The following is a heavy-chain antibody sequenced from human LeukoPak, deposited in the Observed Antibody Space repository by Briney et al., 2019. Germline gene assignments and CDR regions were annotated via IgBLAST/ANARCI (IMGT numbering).Heavy chain of an antibody. Sequence: ASVKVSCKASGYTFTSNYIHWVRQAPGQGLEWMGMIYPRDGSTSYAQKFQGRVTVTRDTSTSTVHMELSGLRSEDTAVYYCARDQEGFDYWGQGALVTVSS. CDR2: IYPRDGST. V-gene: IGHV1-46*01. CDR3: ARDQEGFDY. J-gene: IGHJ4*02. CDR1: GYTFTSNY.